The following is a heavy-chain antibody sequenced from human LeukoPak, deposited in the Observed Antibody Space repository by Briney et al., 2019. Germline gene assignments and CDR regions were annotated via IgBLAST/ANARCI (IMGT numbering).Heavy chain of an antibody. V-gene: IGHV4-59*01. CDR3: ARVRGYSYGSNWFDP. CDR1: GGSLSSYY. Sequence: PSETLSLTCTVSGGSLSSYYWSWIRQPPGKGLEWIGYIYYSGSTNYTPSLKSRVTISVDTSKNQFSLKLSSVTAADTAVYYCARVRGYSYGSNWFDPWGQGTLVTVSS. J-gene: IGHJ5*02. CDR2: IYYSGST. D-gene: IGHD5-18*01.